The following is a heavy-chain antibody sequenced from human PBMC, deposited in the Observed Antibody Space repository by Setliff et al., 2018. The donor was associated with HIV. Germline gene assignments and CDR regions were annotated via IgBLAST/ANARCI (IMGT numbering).Heavy chain of an antibody. CDR3: ARSGAGGWYYFDY. D-gene: IGHD6-19*01. J-gene: IGHJ4*02. CDR1: GYSISSGYY. V-gene: IGHV4-38-2*01. Sequence: PSETLSLTCAVSGYSISSGYYWGWIRQPPGKGLEWIGSIYHSGSTYYNPSLKSRVTISVDTSKNQFSLKLSSVTAADTAVYYCARSGAGGWYYFDYWGQGTLVTVSS. CDR2: IYHSGST.